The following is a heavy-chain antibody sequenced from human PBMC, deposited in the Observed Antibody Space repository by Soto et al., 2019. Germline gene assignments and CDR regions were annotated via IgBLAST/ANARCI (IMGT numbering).Heavy chain of an antibody. CDR3: ARQNLVVVPAARGANSFDP. J-gene: IGHJ5*02. Sequence: GESLKISCKGSGYSFTSYWIGWVRQMPGKGLEWMGIIYPGDSDTRYSPSFQGQVTISGDKSISTAYLQWISLKASDTAMYYCARQNLVVVPAARGANSFDPWGQGTLVTVSS. D-gene: IGHD2-2*01. CDR1: GYSFTSYW. V-gene: IGHV5-51*01. CDR2: IYPGDSDT.